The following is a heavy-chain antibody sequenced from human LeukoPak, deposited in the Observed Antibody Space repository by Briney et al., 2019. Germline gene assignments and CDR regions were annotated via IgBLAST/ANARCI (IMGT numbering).Heavy chain of an antibody. D-gene: IGHD3-22*01. CDR2: IYSGGST. J-gene: IGHJ4*02. V-gene: IGHV3-66*01. CDR3: ARAYYDSSGYYQSPYYFDY. Sequence: GGSLRLSCAASGFSFTNFEMNWVRQAPGKGLEWVSVIYSGGSTYYADSVKGRFTISRDNSKNTLYLQMNSLRAEDTAVYYCARAYYDSSGYYQSPYYFDYWGQGTLVTVSS. CDR1: GFSFTNFE.